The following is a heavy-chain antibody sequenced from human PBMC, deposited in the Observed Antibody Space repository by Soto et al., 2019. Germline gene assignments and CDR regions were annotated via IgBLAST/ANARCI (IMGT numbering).Heavy chain of an antibody. CDR1: GFTFDDYA. D-gene: IGHD6-13*01. J-gene: IGHJ1*01. CDR3: VKDESINWYSGHFRH. Sequence: GGSLRLSCAASGFTFDDYAMHWVRQVPGKGLEWVSGINWNSGSIGYGDSVKGRFAISRDNAKNSLHRQMNSLSAEDTAFYYCVKDESINWYSGHFRHWGQGTLVTVSS. V-gene: IGHV3-9*01. CDR2: INWNSGSI.